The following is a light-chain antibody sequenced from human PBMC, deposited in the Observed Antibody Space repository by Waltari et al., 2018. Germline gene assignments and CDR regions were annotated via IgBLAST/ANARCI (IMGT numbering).Light chain of an antibody. Sequence: DIQMTQSPSSLSASVGDTVTITCQASQGIGNNLNWYQQKPGKAPKLLIYRASSLQSGIPSRFSGSGSGTDFTPTISSLQPEDFATYYCQQGYSYPYSFGQGTKVEIK. CDR2: RAS. V-gene: IGKV1-16*01. J-gene: IGKJ2*03. CDR3: QQGYSYPYS. CDR1: QGIGNN.